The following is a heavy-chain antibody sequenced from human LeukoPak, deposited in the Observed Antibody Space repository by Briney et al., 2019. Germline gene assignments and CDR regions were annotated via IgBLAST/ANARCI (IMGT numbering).Heavy chain of an antibody. V-gene: IGHV3-7*01. CDR1: EFTFSTYW. CDR3: ARHRSGGSQDDAFDI. Sequence: GGSLRLSCAASEFTFSTYWMSWVRQAPGKGLEWVADIKQDGSEKYYVDSVKGRFTISRQNAKNSVSLQMNSLRADDTALYYCARHRSGGSQDDAFDIWGRGTFVTVSS. D-gene: IGHD2-15*01. J-gene: IGHJ3*02. CDR2: IKQDGSEK.